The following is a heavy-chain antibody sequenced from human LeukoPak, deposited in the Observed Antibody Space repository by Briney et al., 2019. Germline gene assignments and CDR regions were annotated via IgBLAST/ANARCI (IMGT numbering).Heavy chain of an antibody. D-gene: IGHD3-16*01. CDR2: IYYTGTA. Sequence: SETLSLTCTVSGGSISGTYYWRWIRQPPGKGLEWIGYIYYTGTADSNPSLKSRVTISLDTSKNQFSLNLSSVTAADTAVYYCARRWVYDKRAFDAWGQGTMVTVSS. CDR1: GGSISGTYY. CDR3: ARRWVYDKRAFDA. J-gene: IGHJ3*01. V-gene: IGHV4-59*08.